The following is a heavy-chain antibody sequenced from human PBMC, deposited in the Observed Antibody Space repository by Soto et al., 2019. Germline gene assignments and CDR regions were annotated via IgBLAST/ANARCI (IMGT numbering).Heavy chain of an antibody. CDR1: GFSLSTSGVG. D-gene: IGHD4-17*01. CDR2: IYWDDDK. J-gene: IGHJ4*02. CDR3: AHRHGAPGYFDY. Sequence: QITLKESGPTLVKPTQTLTLTCTFSGFSLSTSGVGVGWIRQPPGKALEWLALIYWDDDKRFSPSLKSRLTIXQXXSKNQVVLTMTNMDPVDTATYYCAHRHGAPGYFDYWGQGTLVTVSS. V-gene: IGHV2-5*02.